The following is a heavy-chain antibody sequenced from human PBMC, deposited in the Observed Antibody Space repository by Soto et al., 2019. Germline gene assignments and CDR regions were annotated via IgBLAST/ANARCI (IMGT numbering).Heavy chain of an antibody. CDR1: GGSFSGYY. CDR3: ARGKRILTGYGHFDY. Sequence: SETLSLTCAVYGGSFSGYYWSWIRQPPGKGLEWIGEINHSGSTNYNPSLKSRVTISVDTSKNQFSLKLSSVTAADTAVYYCARGKRILTGYGHFDYWGQGTLVTVSS. CDR2: INHSGST. V-gene: IGHV4-34*01. J-gene: IGHJ4*02. D-gene: IGHD3-9*01.